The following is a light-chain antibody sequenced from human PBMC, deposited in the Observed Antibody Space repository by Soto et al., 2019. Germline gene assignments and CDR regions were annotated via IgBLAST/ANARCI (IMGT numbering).Light chain of an antibody. CDR3: QQYNSYPGT. V-gene: IGKV1-5*03. J-gene: IGKJ2*01. CDR1: QSISSW. CDR2: TAS. Sequence: DIQMTQSPSTLSASVGDRVTITCRASQSISSWLAWYQQKPGKAPKLLIYTASSLESGVPSRFSGSGSGTEFALTISSLQPDDFATYYCQQYNSYPGTFGQGTKLEIK.